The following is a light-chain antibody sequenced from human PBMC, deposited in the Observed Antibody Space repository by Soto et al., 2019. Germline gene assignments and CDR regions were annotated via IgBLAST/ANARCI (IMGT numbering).Light chain of an antibody. Sequence: EIVLTQSPGILSLSPGERATLSCRASQRVRSDYLAWYQQKPGQTPSLLIYGASSRATGIPDRFSGSGSGTDFTLTISRLEPEDFAVYYCQQYGSSGTFGQGTQGGYQ. V-gene: IGKV3-20*01. J-gene: IGKJ1*01. CDR3: QQYGSSGT. CDR2: GAS. CDR1: QRVRSDY.